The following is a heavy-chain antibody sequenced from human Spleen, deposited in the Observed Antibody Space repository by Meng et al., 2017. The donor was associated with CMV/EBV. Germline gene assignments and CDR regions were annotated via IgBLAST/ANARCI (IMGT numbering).Heavy chain of an antibody. CDR2: IWNDGHDK. V-gene: IGHV3-30*02. Sequence: GESLKISCAASGFTFSDFGMHWVRQAPGKGLEWVAFIWNDGHDKYYADSVKGRFTVSRDNANNTLYLHMNSLRGEDAALYYCAKVHFSSSWHRNYFDSWGQGALVTVSS. J-gene: IGHJ4*02. CDR3: AKVHFSSSWHRNYFDS. CDR1: GFTFSDFG. D-gene: IGHD6-13*01.